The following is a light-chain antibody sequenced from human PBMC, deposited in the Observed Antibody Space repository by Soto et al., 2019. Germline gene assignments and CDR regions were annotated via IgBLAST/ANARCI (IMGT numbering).Light chain of an antibody. CDR3: QQYYSTPPT. CDR1: QSVLYSSNNKNY. J-gene: IGKJ1*01. Sequence: DIVMTQSPESLAVSLGGRATINCKSSQSVLYSSNNKNYLAWYQQKPGQPPKLLIYWASTRESGVPDRFSGSGSGTDFTLTISSLQAEDVAVYYCQQYYSTPPTFGQGTKVDI. V-gene: IGKV4-1*01. CDR2: WAS.